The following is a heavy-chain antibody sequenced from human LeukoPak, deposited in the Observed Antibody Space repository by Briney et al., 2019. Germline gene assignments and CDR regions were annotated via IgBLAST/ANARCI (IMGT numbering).Heavy chain of an antibody. CDR2: TIPILGIA. CDR3: ARDRSTGTFGY. D-gene: IGHD1-1*01. J-gene: IGHJ4*02. V-gene: IGHV1-69*04. CDR1: GGTFSSYA. Sequence: SVKVSCKASGGTFSSYAISWVRQAPGQGLEWMGRTIPILGIANYAQKFQGRVTITADKSTSTAYMELSSLRSEDTAVYYCARDRSTGTFGYWGQGTLVTVSS.